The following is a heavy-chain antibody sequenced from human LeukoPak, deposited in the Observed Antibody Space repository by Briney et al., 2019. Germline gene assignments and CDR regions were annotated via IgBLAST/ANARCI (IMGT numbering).Heavy chain of an antibody. Sequence: SETLSLTCTVSGGSISSYYWSWIRQPAGKGLEWIGRIYTSGSTNYNPSLKSRVTMSVDTSKNQFSLKLSSVTAADTAVYYCARDGGLAATNWFAPWGQGTLVTVSS. CDR2: IYTSGST. D-gene: IGHD2-15*01. CDR1: GGSISSYY. V-gene: IGHV4-4*07. CDR3: ARDGGLAATNWFAP. J-gene: IGHJ5*02.